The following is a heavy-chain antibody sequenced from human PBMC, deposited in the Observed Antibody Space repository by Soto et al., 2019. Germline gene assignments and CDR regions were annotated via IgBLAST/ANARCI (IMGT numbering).Heavy chain of an antibody. CDR2: MNPNSGNT. CDR1: GYTFTSYD. CDR3: ARCMESSGVLGWGFDP. Sequence: GASVKVSCKASGYTFTSYDINWVRQATGQGLEWMGWMNPNSGNTGYAQKFQGRVTMTRNTSISTAYMELSSLRSEDTAVYYCARCMESSGVLGWGFDPWGQGTLVTVSS. J-gene: IGHJ5*02. D-gene: IGHD2-15*01. V-gene: IGHV1-8*01.